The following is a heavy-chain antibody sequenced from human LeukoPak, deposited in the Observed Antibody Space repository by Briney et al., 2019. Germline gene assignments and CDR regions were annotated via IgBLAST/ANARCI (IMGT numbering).Heavy chain of an antibody. D-gene: IGHD3-10*01. Sequence: PSGTLSLTCAVSGGSISSKNWWNWVRQPPGKGLEWIGEIYHSGTTNYNPSLKSRVTISVDKSKNQFSLKLSSVTAADTAVYYCARDTRGSYGSGSYGYWGRGTLVTVSS. CDR1: GGSISSKNW. CDR2: IYHSGTT. V-gene: IGHV4-4*02. J-gene: IGHJ4*02. CDR3: ARDTRGSYGSGSYGY.